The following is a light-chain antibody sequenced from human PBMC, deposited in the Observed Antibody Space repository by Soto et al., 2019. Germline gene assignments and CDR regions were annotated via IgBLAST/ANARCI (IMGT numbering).Light chain of an antibody. J-gene: IGKJ2*01. CDR3: QQYNSYSYT. CDR1: QSISSW. CDR2: DAS. V-gene: IGKV1-5*01. Sequence: DIQMTQSPSTLSASVGDRVTITCRASQSISSWLAWYQQKPGKAPKLLIYDASSLESGVPSRFSGSGSGTEFTLTISSLQPDDFAPYYCQQYNSYSYTFGQGTKLGIK.